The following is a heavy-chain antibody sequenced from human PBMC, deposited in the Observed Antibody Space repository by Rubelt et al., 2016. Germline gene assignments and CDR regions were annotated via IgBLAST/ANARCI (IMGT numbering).Heavy chain of an antibody. CDR3: ARSPRYDFEDNWFDP. CDR2: INPSGGST. J-gene: IGHJ5*02. V-gene: IGHV1-46*01. D-gene: IGHD3-3*01. CDR1: GGTFSSYA. Sequence: QVQLVQSGAEVKKPGSSVKVSCKASGGTFSSYAISWVRQAPGQGLEWMGIINPSGGSTSYAQKFQGRVTMTRDTSRSTVYMELGSLRSEDTAVDYCARSPRYDFEDNWFDPWGQGTLVTVSS.